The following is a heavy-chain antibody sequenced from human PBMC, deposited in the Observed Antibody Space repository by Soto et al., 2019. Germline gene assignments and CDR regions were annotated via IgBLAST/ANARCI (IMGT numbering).Heavy chain of an antibody. D-gene: IGHD2-2*01. Sequence: GGSLRLSCVASGFTFSRYIMSWVRQAPGKGLEWVSTINSNGGSTYYADSVKGRFTVSRDNSRNSLYLQMNSLRAEDTAVYYCARDGGYCSSTSCPDAFDIWGQGTMVTVSS. CDR2: INSNGGST. V-gene: IGHV3-23*01. CDR1: GFTFSRYI. CDR3: ARDGGYCSSTSCPDAFDI. J-gene: IGHJ3*02.